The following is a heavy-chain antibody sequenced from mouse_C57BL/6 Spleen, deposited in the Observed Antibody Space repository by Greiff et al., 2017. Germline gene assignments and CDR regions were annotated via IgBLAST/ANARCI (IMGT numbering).Heavy chain of an antibody. V-gene: IGHV2-2*01. D-gene: IGHD4-1*01. CDR1: GFSLTSYC. Sequence: VQLVESGPGLVQPSPCLSLTCTVSGFSLTSYCVHWVRQSPGKGLEWLGVIWSGGSTDYNAAFISRLSISKDNSKSQVFFKMNSLQADDTAIYYCARMTGTYYFDYWGQGTTLTVSS. CDR2: IWSGGST. CDR3: ARMTGTYYFDY. J-gene: IGHJ2*01.